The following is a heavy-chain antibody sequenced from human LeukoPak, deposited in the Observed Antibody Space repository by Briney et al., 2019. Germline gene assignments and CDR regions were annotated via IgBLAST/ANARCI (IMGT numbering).Heavy chain of an antibody. D-gene: IGHD3-22*01. V-gene: IGHV4-59*01. CDR1: GGSISGYY. J-gene: IGHJ5*02. CDR2: IYYSGST. Sequence: PSETLSLTCSVSGGSISGYYWSWIRQSPGKGLEWIAYIYYSGSTNYNPSLKSRVTISVDTSKNQFSLKLSSVTAADTAMYYCARATEASSGYFWFDPWGKGTLVTVSS. CDR3: ARATEASSGYFWFDP.